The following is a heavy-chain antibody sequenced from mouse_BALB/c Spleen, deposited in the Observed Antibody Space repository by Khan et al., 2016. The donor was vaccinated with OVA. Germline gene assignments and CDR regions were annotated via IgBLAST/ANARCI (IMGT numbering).Heavy chain of an antibody. V-gene: IGHV1S56*01. CDR2: IYPVDGSS. CDR3: ARGYYGYLDY. CDR1: GYTLTSYY. D-gene: IGHD1-2*01. Sequence: QVQLKQSGPELVRPGASVKMSCKASGYTLTSYYIHWVKQRPGQGLEWIGWIYPVDGSSKYNGKFKGKSTLTADKSSSTAYMLLSSLTSEDSAIYCGARGYYGYLDYWGQGTTLTVSS. J-gene: IGHJ2*01.